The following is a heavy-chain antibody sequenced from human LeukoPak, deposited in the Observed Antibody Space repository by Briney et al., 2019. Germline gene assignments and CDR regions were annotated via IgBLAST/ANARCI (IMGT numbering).Heavy chain of an antibody. Sequence: SETLSHTCTVSGGYLSSYYWHWIRPPPGKGLEWIGYISYSVSTNYNPSLKSRVTISVDTSKNQFSLKLSSVTAADTAVYYCARVGSYYNGMDVWGQGTTVTVSS. CDR1: GGYLSSYY. D-gene: IGHD1-26*01. V-gene: IGHV4-59*01. CDR3: ARVGSYYNGMDV. CDR2: ISYSVST. J-gene: IGHJ6*02.